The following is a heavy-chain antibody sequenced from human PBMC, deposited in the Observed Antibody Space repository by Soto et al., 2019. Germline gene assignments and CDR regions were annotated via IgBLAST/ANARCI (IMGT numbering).Heavy chain of an antibody. Sequence: QVQLVQSGAEVKKPGASVKVSCKASGYTFTSYYMHWVRQAPGQGLEWMGIINPSGGSTSYAQKFQGRVPRTRDTPTSTGDRERRSLRSEDTAVNYGARAGGIAAAIDYWGQGTLVTVSS. CDR3: ARAGGIAAAIDY. D-gene: IGHD6-13*01. CDR1: GYTFTSYY. J-gene: IGHJ4*02. V-gene: IGHV1-46*01. CDR2: INPSGGST.